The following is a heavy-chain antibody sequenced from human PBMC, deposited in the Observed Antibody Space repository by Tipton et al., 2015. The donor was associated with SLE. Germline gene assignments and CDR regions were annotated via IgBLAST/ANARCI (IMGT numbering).Heavy chain of an antibody. Sequence: TLSLTCTVSGGSISSHYWSWIRQPPGKGLEWIGYIYYCGSTNYNPSLKSRVTMAVDTSKNQFSLRLSSVTAAGTAVYYCARSVSWYISYPEYWGERALVTLSS. CDR2: IYYCGST. J-gene: IGHJ4*02. CDR1: GGSISSHY. V-gene: IGHV4-59*11. D-gene: IGHD1-1*01. CDR3: ARSVSWYISYPEY.